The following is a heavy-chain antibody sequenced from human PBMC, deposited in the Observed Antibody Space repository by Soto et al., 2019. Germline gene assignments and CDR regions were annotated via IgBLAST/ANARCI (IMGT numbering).Heavy chain of an antibody. CDR2: FDPEDVET. J-gene: IGHJ6*02. CDR3: ATSVIHGTGNIVVLPAATYQALNGMAV. CDR1: GYTLTDLS. Sequence: GASVPVCGEVSGYTLTDLSIHWLRQAPGKGLECMGGFDPEDVETIYAQKFQGRVNMTEDTSTDKAYMELSSLRSEDTAVYYCATSVIHGTGNIVVLPAATYQALNGMAVWGQGPTVTVSS. D-gene: IGHD2-2*01. V-gene: IGHV1-24*01.